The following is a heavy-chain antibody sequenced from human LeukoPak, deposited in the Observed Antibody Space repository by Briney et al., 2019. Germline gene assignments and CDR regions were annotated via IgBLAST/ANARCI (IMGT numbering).Heavy chain of an antibody. Sequence: GGSLRLSCAASGFTFRSYAMSWVRQAPGKGLEWVSAISGSGGSTYYADSVKGRFTISRDNSKNTLYLQMNSLRAEDTAVYYCATENDFWSGYPLVWGQGTLVTVSS. J-gene: IGHJ4*02. CDR2: ISGSGGST. CDR3: ATENDFWSGYPLV. CDR1: GFTFRSYA. D-gene: IGHD3-3*01. V-gene: IGHV3-23*01.